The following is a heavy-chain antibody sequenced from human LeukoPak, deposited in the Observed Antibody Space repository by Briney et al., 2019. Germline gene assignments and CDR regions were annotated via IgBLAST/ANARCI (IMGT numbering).Heavy chain of an antibody. CDR3: ATLSYCSGGSCYGWFDP. J-gene: IGHJ5*02. CDR2: IIPILGIV. Sequence: SVKVSCKSSGGTFSSYAISWVRQAPGQGLEWMGRIIPILGIVNYAQKFQGRVTITADKSTSTAYMELSSLRSEDTAVYYCATLSYCSGGSCYGWFDPWGQGTLVTVSS. CDR1: GGTFSSYA. V-gene: IGHV1-69*04. D-gene: IGHD2-15*01.